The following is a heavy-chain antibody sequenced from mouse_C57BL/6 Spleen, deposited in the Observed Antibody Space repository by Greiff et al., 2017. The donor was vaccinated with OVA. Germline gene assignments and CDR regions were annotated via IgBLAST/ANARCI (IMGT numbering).Heavy chain of an antibody. J-gene: IGHJ2*01. D-gene: IGHD1-1*01. CDR1: GFSFNTYA. V-gene: IGHV10-1*01. CDR2: IRSKSNNYET. CDR3: VRHDGMDY. Sequence: EVKLVESGGGLVQPKGSLKLSCAASGFSFNTYAMNWVRQAPGKGLEWVARIRSKSNNYETYYAYSVKDRFTISRDDSESMLYLQMNNLKTEDTAMYYCVRHDGMDYWGQGTTLTVSS.